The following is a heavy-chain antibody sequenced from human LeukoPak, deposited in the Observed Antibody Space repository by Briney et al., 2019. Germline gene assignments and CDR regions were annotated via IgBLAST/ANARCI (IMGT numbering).Heavy chain of an antibody. CDR1: GYSFSAYY. J-gene: IGHJ4*02. V-gene: IGHV1-2*02. CDR3: ARDPSTVYYYDS. D-gene: IGHD2-2*01. CDR2: IDPKSGGT. Sequence: ASVKVFCKASGYSFSAYYIHWVRQAPGQGLEWMGWIDPKSGGTKYAQKFQGRFTMTRDAANSTVYMELSRLTSGDTAVYSCARDPSTVYYYDSWGQGTLVTVSS.